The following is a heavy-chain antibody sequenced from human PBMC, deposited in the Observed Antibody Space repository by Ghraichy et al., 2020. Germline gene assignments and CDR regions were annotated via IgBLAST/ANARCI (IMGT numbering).Heavy chain of an antibody. V-gene: IGHV3-21*01. J-gene: IGHJ5*02. CDR3: VRAIAAYCDTSRCLNNWFDA. D-gene: IGHD2-21*01. CDR1: GFTFSSYR. CDR2: ISSGGSYI. Sequence: GGSLRLSCAASGFTFSSYRMNWVRQAPGKGLEWVATISSGGSYIYFADSVKGRFTISRDNVGNTLSLQMDSLRDEDTAVYYCVRAIAAYCDTSRCLNNWFDAWGQGTLVTVSP.